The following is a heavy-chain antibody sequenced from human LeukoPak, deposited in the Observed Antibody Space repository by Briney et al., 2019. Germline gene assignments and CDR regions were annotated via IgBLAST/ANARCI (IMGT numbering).Heavy chain of an antibody. CDR1: GGSISSGGYY. Sequence: SQTLSLTCTVSGGSISSGGYYWSWIRQHPGKGLEWIGYIYYSGSTYYNPSLKSRVTISVDTSKTQFSLTLSSVPAADTAVYYCARDLLTTLDYWGQGTLVTVSS. CDR3: ARDLLTTLDY. V-gene: IGHV4-31*03. D-gene: IGHD2-15*01. CDR2: IYYSGST. J-gene: IGHJ4*02.